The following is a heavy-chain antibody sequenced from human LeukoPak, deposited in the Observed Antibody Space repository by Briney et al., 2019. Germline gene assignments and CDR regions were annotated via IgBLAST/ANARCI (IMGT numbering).Heavy chain of an antibody. J-gene: IGHJ4*02. CDR3: ARGSGRGYSYAAPYYFDY. D-gene: IGHD5-18*01. CDR2: IYYSGST. CDR1: GGSISSSSYY. V-gene: IGHV4-39*07. Sequence: SETLSLTCTVSGGSISSSSYYWGWIRQPPGKGLEWIGSIYYSGSTYYNPSLKSRVTISVDTSKNQFSLKLSSVTAADTAVYYCARGSGRGYSYAAPYYFDYWGQGTLVTVSS.